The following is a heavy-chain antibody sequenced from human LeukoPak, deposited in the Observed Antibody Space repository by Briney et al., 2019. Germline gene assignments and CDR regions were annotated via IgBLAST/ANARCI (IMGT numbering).Heavy chain of an antibody. CDR1: GFTFSSYW. Sequence: GGSLRLSCAASGFTFSSYWMHWVRQAPVKGLVWVSRINSDGSSTSYADSVKGRFTISRDNAKNTLYLQMNSLRAEDTAVYYCARRLVTALYYYYYGMDVWGQGTTVTVSS. D-gene: IGHD2-21*02. CDR2: INSDGSST. CDR3: ARRLVTALYYYYYGMDV. V-gene: IGHV3-74*01. J-gene: IGHJ6*02.